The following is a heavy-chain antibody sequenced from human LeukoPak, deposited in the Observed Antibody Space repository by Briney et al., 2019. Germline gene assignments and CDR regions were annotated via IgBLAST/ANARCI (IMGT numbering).Heavy chain of an antibody. D-gene: IGHD3-22*01. V-gene: IGHV4-59*01. CDR2: IYYSGST. Sequence: PSETLSLTSTVSGGSISGYYWSWIRQFPGKGLEWIGYIYYSGSTNYNPSLKSRVTILVDTSKNQFSLKLSSVTAADTAVYYCARWFYDSSGYYSYEYWGQGTLVTVSS. CDR3: ARWFYDSSGYYSYEY. J-gene: IGHJ4*02. CDR1: GGSISGYY.